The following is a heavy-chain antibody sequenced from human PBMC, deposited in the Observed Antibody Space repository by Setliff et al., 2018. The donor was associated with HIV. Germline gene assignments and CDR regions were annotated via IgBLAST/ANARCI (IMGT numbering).Heavy chain of an antibody. CDR3: ARDLFTVPSREGYDY. D-gene: IGHD1-26*01. Sequence: ASVKVSCKASGYSFSSYGVSWVRQAPGQGLEWMGWISVYNGNTNYTQKLQNRVTMTTDTSTSTAYMELRSLRSDDTAVCYCARDLFTVPSREGYDYWGQGTLVTVSS. CDR1: GYSFSSYG. CDR2: ISVYNGNT. J-gene: IGHJ4*02. V-gene: IGHV1-18*01.